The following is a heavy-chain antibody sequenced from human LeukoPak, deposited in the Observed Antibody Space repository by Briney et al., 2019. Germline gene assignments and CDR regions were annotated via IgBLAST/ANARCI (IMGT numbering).Heavy chain of an antibody. CDR3: ASDITMVRGVI. Sequence: SETLSLTCTLSGVSISNNSYHWGWIRQPPGKGLEWIGSIYYSGSTYYNPSLKSRVTISVDTSENHFSLKLSSVSAADTAVYFCASDITMVRGVIWGQGTMVTVSS. J-gene: IGHJ3*02. CDR1: GVSISNNSYH. CDR2: IYYSGST. D-gene: IGHD3-10*01. V-gene: IGHV4-39*07.